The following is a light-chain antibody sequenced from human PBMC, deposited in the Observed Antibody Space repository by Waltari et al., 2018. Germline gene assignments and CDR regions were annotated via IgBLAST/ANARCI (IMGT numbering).Light chain of an antibody. Sequence: ELVLTQSPGTLSLSPGERATLSCRASQNIGRYLVWYQQKPGQPPRLLIYAASTRATGIPDRFIGSGSGTDCSLTIARLEPEDFAVYFCQNHERLPATFGQGTKVEI. CDR2: AAS. V-gene: IGKV3-20*01. CDR1: QNIGRY. J-gene: IGKJ1*01. CDR3: QNHERLPAT.